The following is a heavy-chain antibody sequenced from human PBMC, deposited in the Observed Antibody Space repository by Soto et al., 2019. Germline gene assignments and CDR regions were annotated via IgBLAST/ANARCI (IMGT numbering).Heavy chain of an antibody. CDR2: ISGSGGST. V-gene: IGHV3-23*01. Sequence: EVQLLESGGGLVQPGGSLRLSCAASGFTFSSYAMSWVRQAPGKGLEWVSAISGSGGSTYYADSVKGRFTISRDNSKNTLYLQMNSLRAEDTAVYYCAKDLDLYVVVQGAAGKGYWGQGNLVTVSS. J-gene: IGHJ4*02. CDR3: AKDLDLYVVVQGAAGKGY. D-gene: IGHD6-13*01. CDR1: GFTFSSYA.